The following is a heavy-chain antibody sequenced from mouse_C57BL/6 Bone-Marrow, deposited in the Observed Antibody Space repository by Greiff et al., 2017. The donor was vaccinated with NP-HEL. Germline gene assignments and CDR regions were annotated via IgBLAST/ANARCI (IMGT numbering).Heavy chain of an antibody. CDR1: GYTFTDHT. D-gene: IGHD2-4*01. CDR2: IYPRDGSP. CDR3: ARGSLDYDDGNWYFDV. Sequence: LVESDAELVKPGASVKISCKVSGYTFTDHTIHWMKQRPEQGLEWIGYIYPRDGSPKYTEKFKGQATLTADKSSSTSYLQLNSRTSEDSAVYFCARGSLDYDDGNWYFDVWGTGTTVAVSS. J-gene: IGHJ1*03. V-gene: IGHV1-78*01.